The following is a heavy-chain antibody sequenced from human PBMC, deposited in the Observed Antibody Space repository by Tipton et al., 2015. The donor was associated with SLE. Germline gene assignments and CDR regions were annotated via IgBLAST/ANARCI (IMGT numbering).Heavy chain of an antibody. CDR1: GVSISRGSYF. CDR2: IFSTGST. D-gene: IGHD4-17*01. J-gene: IGHJ4*02. Sequence: TLSLTCSVSGVSISRGSYFWTWIRQPAGKGLEWVGHIFSTGSTDYHPSLKSRVSISADTSKNQFSLHRDSLTAADTAVYYCAGDSHTDYGDFYVDCWGQGTPVTVPS. V-gene: IGHV4-61*09. CDR3: AGDSHTDYGDFYVDC.